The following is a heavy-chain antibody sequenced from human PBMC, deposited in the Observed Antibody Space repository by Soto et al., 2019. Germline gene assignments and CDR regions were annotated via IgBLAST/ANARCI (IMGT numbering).Heavy chain of an antibody. CDR2: SRNRVNNLST. CDR1: EFSFSDQY. CDR3: SRVDPGAKSPDY. V-gene: IGHV3-72*01. J-gene: IGHJ4*02. D-gene: IGHD2-15*01. Sequence: PGGSLRLSCTVSAVSEFSFSDQYMDWVRQAPGKGLEWVGRSRNRVNNLSTAYAASVQGRFTISRDESKNTVYLQMHSLKTDDTAVYYCSRVDPGAKSPDYWGQGTLVTVSS.